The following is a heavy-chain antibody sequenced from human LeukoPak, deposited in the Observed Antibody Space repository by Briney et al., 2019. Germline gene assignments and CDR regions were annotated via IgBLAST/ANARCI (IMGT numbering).Heavy chain of an antibody. J-gene: IGHJ3*02. CDR1: GYTFTGYY. V-gene: IGHV1-2*02. D-gene: IGHD6-19*01. CDR3: ARDLGAVAGTRSAFDI. CDR2: INPNSGGT. Sequence: VASVKVSCKASGYTFTGYYMHWVRQAPGQGLEWMGWINPNSGGTNYAQKFQGRVTMTRDTSISTAYMELSRLRSDGTAVYYCARDLGAVAGTRSAFDIWGQGTMVTVSS.